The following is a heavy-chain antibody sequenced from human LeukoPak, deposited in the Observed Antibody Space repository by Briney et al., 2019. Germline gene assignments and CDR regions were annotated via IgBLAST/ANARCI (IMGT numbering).Heavy chain of an antibody. Sequence: ASVKDSCKASGYTFTGYYIHWVRQAPGQGLEWMGWINPNSGGTNYAQRFQGRVTMTRDTSIGAAYMELSRLRSDDTAVYYCARGKGVRPPGPSIYYMDVWGKGTTVTVSS. CDR2: INPNSGGT. CDR1: GYTFTGYY. CDR3: ARGKGVRPPGPSIYYMDV. V-gene: IGHV1-2*02. J-gene: IGHJ6*03. D-gene: IGHD1-14*01.